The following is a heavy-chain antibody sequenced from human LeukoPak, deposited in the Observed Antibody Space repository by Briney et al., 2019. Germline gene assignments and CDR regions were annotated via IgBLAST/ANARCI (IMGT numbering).Heavy chain of an antibody. J-gene: IGHJ4*02. CDR3: ARDLLETFDY. D-gene: IGHD1-1*01. CDR2: IYYSGST. Sequence: SETLSLTCTVSGGSISSYYWSWIRQPPGKGLEWIGYIYYSGSTNYNPSLKSRVTISVDTSKNQFSLKLSSVTAADTAVYYCARDLLETFDYWGQGTLVTVSS. CDR1: GGSISSYY. V-gene: IGHV4-59*12.